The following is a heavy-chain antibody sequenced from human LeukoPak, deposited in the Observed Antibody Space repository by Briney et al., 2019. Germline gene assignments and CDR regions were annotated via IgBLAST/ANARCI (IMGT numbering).Heavy chain of an antibody. D-gene: IGHD3-10*01. Sequence: SVKVSCKASGGTFSSYTISWVRQAPGQGLEWMGRIIPILGIANYAQKFQGRVTITADKSTSTAYMELSSLRSEDTAVYYCARDRGEDYYYYYMDVWGKGTTVTVSS. CDR2: IIPILGIA. V-gene: IGHV1-69*04. CDR1: GGTFSSYT. J-gene: IGHJ6*03. CDR3: ARDRGEDYYYYYMDV.